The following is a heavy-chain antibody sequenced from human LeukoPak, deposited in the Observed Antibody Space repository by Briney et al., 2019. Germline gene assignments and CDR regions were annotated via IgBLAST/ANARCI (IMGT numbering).Heavy chain of an antibody. CDR1: GYTFTGYY. D-gene: IGHD6-13*01. CDR2: INPNSGGT. CDR3: AREHSSSEGRWFDP. J-gene: IGHJ5*02. Sequence: ASVKVSCKASGYTFTGYYMHWVRQAPGQGLEWMGWINPNSGGTNYAQKFQGRVTMTRDTSISTAYMELSRLRSDDTTVYYCAREHSSSEGRWFDPWGQGTLVTVSS. V-gene: IGHV1-2*02.